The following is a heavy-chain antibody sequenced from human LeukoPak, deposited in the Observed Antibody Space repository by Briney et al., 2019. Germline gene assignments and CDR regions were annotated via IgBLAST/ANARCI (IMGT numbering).Heavy chain of an antibody. CDR1: GFTFSSYS. Sequence: GGSLKLSCAASGFTFSSYSMNWVRQAPGKGLEWVSSISSSSYIYYADSVKGRFTISRDNAKNSLYLQMNSLRAEDTAVYYCARGYGQLVLNYWGQGTLVTVSS. CDR2: ISSSSYI. J-gene: IGHJ4*02. V-gene: IGHV3-21*01. D-gene: IGHD6-6*01. CDR3: ARGYGQLVLNY.